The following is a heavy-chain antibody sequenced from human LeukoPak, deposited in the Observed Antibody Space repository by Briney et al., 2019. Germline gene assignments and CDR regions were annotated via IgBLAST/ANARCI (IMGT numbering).Heavy chain of an antibody. D-gene: IGHD3-10*01. CDR3: ARVSPNYGSGSYYYYYGMDV. CDR2: INHSGST. Sequence: SETLSLTCAVYGGSFSGYYWSWIRQPPGKGLVWIGEINHSGSTNYNPSLKSRVTISVDTSKNQFSLKLSSVTAADTAVYYCARVSPNYGSGSYYYYYGMDVWGQGTTVTVSS. CDR1: GGSFSGYY. V-gene: IGHV4-34*01. J-gene: IGHJ6*02.